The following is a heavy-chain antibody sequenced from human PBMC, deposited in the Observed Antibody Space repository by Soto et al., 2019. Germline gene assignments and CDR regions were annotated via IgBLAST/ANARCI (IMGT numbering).Heavy chain of an antibody. V-gene: IGHV3-15*01. J-gene: IGHJ4*02. CDR3: TTDPRRPVTHPFDY. D-gene: IGHD4-17*01. Sequence: EVHLVESGGGLVKPGGSLRLSCVASGFTFSNAWMSWVRQAPGKGLEWVGRIKSITDGGTTDYAAPVKGRFGISRXDXENTVFLQMNSLKTEDTAVYYCTTDPRRPVTHPFDYWGQGTLVTVSA. CDR1: GFTFSNAW. CDR2: IKSITDGGTT.